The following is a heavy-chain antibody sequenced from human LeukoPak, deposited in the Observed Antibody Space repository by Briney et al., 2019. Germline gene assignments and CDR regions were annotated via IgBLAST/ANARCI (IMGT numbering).Heavy chain of an antibody. D-gene: IGHD3-22*01. Sequence: GGSLRLSCAASGFTFDDYGMSWVRQAPGKGLEWVANIKQDGSDKYYLDSVKGRFTISRDNAKNSLYLQMNSLRAEDTAVYYCARKDSSGYMAFDIWGQGTMVTVSS. CDR2: IKQDGSDK. CDR1: GFTFDDYG. J-gene: IGHJ3*02. V-gene: IGHV3-7*01. CDR3: ARKDSSGYMAFDI.